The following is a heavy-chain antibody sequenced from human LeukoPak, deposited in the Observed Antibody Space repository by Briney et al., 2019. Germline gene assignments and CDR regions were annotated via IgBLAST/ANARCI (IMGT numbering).Heavy chain of an antibody. V-gene: IGHV3-7*01. Sequence: GGSLTLSCAASGFTFNTYWRSWLRQAPGKGREGVATIKRGGSNKYYVDSVEGRFTISRDNAKNSLYLKIHSPRADDTAVYYCATFDNPSGYWGQGTLVTVSS. CDR2: IKRGGSNK. CDR1: GFTFNTYW. J-gene: IGHJ4*02. D-gene: IGHD3-9*01. CDR3: ATFDNPSGY.